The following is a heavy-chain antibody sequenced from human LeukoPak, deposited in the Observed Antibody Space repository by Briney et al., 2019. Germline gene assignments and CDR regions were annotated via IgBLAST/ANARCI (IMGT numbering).Heavy chain of an antibody. J-gene: IGHJ6*02. Sequence: ASVKVSCKASGYTFTGYYLHWVRQAPGQGLEWMGWITPNSGATNYAPKFQGRVTMTRDTSISTAYMEVSRLRSDDTAVYYCARSDIVLVPAAIFGMDVWGQGTTVTVSS. CDR3: ARSDIVLVPAAIFGMDV. D-gene: IGHD2-2*01. CDR2: ITPNSGAT. V-gene: IGHV1-2*02. CDR1: GYTFTGYY.